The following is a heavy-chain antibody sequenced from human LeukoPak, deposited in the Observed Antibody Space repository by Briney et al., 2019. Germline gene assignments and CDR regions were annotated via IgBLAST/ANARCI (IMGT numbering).Heavy chain of an antibody. D-gene: IGHD6-19*01. CDR1: GFTFSSYW. J-gene: IGHJ6*03. CDR3: VLTSVRFSSGWQWLVFGPVNYYYYMDV. V-gene: IGHV3-7*01. CDR2: IKQDGSEK. Sequence: GGSLRLSCAASGFTFSSYWMSWVRQAPGKGLEWVANIKQDGSEKYYVDSVKGRFTISRDNAKNSLYLQMNSLRAEDTAVYYCVLTSVRFSSGWQWLVFGPVNYYYYMDVWGKGTTVTVSS.